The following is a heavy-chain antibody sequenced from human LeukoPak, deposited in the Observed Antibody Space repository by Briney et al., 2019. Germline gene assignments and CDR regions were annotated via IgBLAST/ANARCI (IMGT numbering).Heavy chain of an antibody. CDR1: GGSISSYY. D-gene: IGHD3-10*01. CDR3: AKFTMVRGVTRVNAFYI. CDR2: IYYSGST. J-gene: IGHJ3*02. V-gene: IGHV4-59*01. Sequence: PSETLSLTCTVSGGSISSYYWSWIRQPPGKGLEWIGYIYYSGSTNYNPSLKSRVTISVDTSKNQFSLKLSSVTAADTAVYYCAKFTMVRGVTRVNAFYIWGQGKMVTGSS.